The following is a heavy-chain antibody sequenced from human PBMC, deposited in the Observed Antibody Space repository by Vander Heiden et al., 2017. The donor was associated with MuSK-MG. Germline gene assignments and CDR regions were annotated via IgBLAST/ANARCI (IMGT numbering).Heavy chain of an antibody. V-gene: IGHV3-30*04. CDR3: ARALRSGSGYYSSDY. CDR1: RFPFSGYA. J-gene: IGHJ4*02. Sequence: QVQLVESGGGVVQPGRSLRPSCPASRFPFSGYAMHWVRQAQGKGLEWVAVISYDGSNKYYADSVKGRFTISRDNSKNTLYLQMNSLRAEDTAVYYCARALRSGSGYYSSDYWGQGTLVTVSS. D-gene: IGHD3-22*01. CDR2: ISYDGSNK.